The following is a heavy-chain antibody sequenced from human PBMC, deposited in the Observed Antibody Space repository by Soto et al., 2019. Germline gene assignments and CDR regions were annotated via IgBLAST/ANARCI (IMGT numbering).Heavy chain of an antibody. J-gene: IGHJ4*02. D-gene: IGHD4-17*01. CDR2: IHYSGST. CDR1: GDSISSYDYY. Sequence: QVQLQESGPGLVKPSQTLSLTCTVSGDSISSYDYYWSWIRQPPGKGLEWIGSIHYSGSTYSKPSLKSRLTISVDTSKNQFSLNLSSVTAADTAVYYCARLRDGNYVDYWGQGTLVTVSS. CDR3: ARLRDGNYVDY. V-gene: IGHV4-30-4*01.